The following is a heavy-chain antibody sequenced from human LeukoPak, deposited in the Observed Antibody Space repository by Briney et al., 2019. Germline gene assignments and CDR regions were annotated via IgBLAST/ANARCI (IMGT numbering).Heavy chain of an antibody. CDR3: ARVHNSGWFGYFEY. CDR2: IHTYNGNT. J-gene: IGHJ4*02. Sequence: ASVKVSCKASGYTFTSYGSGWLRQSPGQGLEWMGWIHTYNGNTNYSQKFQGRVSMTTDTSTSTAYMNMRSLRFDDTAVYYCARVHNSGWFGYFEYWGQGTLVTVSS. V-gene: IGHV1-18*01. CDR1: GYTFTSYG. D-gene: IGHD6-19*01.